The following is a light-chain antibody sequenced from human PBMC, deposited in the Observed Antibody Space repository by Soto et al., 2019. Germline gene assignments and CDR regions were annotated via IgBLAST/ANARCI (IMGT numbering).Light chain of an antibody. V-gene: IGLV1-40*01. CDR2: GND. J-gene: IGLJ3*02. CDR1: NSNIGTNH. CDR3: QSFDTSLSAWV. Sequence: QSVLTQPPSASGTPGQRVAISCSGGNSNIGTNHVNWYQQLPGTAPKLLIYGNDNRPSGVPDRFSGSKSGTSASLAITSLQAEDEADYYCQSFDTSLSAWVFGGGTKVTVL.